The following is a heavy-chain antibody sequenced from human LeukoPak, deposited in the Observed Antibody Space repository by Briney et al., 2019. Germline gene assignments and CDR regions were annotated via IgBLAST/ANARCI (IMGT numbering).Heavy chain of an antibody. D-gene: IGHD1-26*01. CDR1: GGSISSINYY. CDR3: AGEWELI. Sequence: SETLSLTCTVSGGSISSINYYWSWIRQPPGKDLEWIGYIYYSGSTYYNPSLESRVAMSVDRSKNQFSLKLTSVTAADTAVYYCAGEWELIWGQGALVTVSS. V-gene: IGHV4-39*07. J-gene: IGHJ4*02. CDR2: IYYSGST.